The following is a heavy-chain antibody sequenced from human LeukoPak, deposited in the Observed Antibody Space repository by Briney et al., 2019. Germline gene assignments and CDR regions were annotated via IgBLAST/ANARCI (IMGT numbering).Heavy chain of an antibody. V-gene: IGHV3-23*01. Sequence: GWSLRLSCAASGFTFSSYAMSWVRQAPGKGLEWVSAISGSGGSTYYADSVKGRFTISRDNSKNTLYLQMNSLRAEDTAVYYCAKVGSVQLWFFDYWGQGTLVTVSS. CDR2: ISGSGGST. J-gene: IGHJ4*02. D-gene: IGHD5-18*01. CDR3: AKVGSVQLWFFDY. CDR1: GFTFSSYA.